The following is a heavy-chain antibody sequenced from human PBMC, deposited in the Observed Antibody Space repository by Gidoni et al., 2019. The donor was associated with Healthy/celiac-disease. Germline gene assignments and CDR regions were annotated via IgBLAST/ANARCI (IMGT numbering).Heavy chain of an antibody. CDR2: IWYDGSNK. D-gene: IGHD6-19*01. CDR3: ARDSTMAGYYFDY. Sequence: AVIWYDGSNKYYADSVKGRFTISRDNSKNTLYLQMNSLRAEDTAVYYCARDSTMAGYYFDYWGQGTLVTVSS. J-gene: IGHJ4*02. V-gene: IGHV3-33*01.